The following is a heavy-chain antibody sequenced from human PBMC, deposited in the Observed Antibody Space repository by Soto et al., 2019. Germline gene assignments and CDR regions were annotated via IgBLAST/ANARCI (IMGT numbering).Heavy chain of an antibody. V-gene: IGHV4-59*01. J-gene: IGHJ4*02. CDR1: GGSISSYY. CDR3: ARRWGTYFDF. CDR2: IYYSGST. Sequence: QVQLQESGPGLVKPSETLSLTCTVSGGSISSYYWSWIRQPPGKGLEWIGYIYYSGSTDYDPSLKXRXXXXVDTXKXXXXLXLXXXXAADTAVYXCARRWGTYFDFWGQGTLVTVSS. D-gene: IGHD7-27*01.